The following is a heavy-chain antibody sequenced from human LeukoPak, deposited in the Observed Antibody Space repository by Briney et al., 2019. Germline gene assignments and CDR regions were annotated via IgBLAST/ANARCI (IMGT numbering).Heavy chain of an antibody. CDR1: GGSISSSNW. Sequence: SGTLSLTCAVSGGSISSSNWWSWIRQPPGKGLEWIGEIYHSGSTNYNPSLKSRVTISVDTSKNQFSLKLSSVTAADTAVYYCVRDIVSSSGYWGQGTLVTVSS. CDR3: VRDIVSSSGY. V-gene: IGHV4-4*02. CDR2: IYHSGST. D-gene: IGHD1-26*01. J-gene: IGHJ4*02.